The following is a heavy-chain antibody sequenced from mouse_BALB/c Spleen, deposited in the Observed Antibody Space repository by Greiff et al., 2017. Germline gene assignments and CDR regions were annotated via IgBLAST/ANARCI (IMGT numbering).Heavy chain of an antibody. CDR2: IDPENGDT. Sequence: EVQLQQSGAELVRSGASVKLSCTASGFNIKDYYMHWVKQRPEQGLEWIGWIDPENGDTEYAPKFHGKATMTADTSSNTAYLQLSSLTSEDTAVYYCNAGAAWFAYWGQGTLVTVSA. CDR3: NAGAAWFAY. CDR1: GFNIKDYY. J-gene: IGHJ3*01. V-gene: IGHV14-4*02.